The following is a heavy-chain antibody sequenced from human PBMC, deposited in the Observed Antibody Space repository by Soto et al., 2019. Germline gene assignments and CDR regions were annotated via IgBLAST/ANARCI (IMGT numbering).Heavy chain of an antibody. CDR3: AKDGDLYSGYSDH. J-gene: IGHJ4*02. D-gene: IGHD5-12*01. CDR2: LTSGGGT. V-gene: IGHV3-23*01. Sequence: EVQLLESGGGLVQPGGSLRLSCEASGFILNSYGMSWVRQAPGKGLEWVSTLTSGGGTHYADSVKGRFTISRENSKNTLYLQMNSLRAEDTAVYYCAKDGDLYSGYSDHWGQGTLVTDSS. CDR1: GFILNSYG.